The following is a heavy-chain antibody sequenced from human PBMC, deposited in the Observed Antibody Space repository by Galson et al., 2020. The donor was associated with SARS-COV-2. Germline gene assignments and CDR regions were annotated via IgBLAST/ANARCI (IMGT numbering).Heavy chain of an antibody. Sequence: GGSLRLSCAASGFTFSSYGMHWVRQAPGKGLEWVAVLSYDGRNTYYADSVKDRFILSRDNSKNTLYLPMNSLRAEDTAVYYCAKDFVLLWFGEPNAFDIWGQGTMVTVSS. V-gene: IGHV3-30*18. D-gene: IGHD3-10*01. CDR2: LSYDGRNT. CDR1: GFTFSSYG. CDR3: AKDFVLLWFGEPNAFDI. J-gene: IGHJ3*02.